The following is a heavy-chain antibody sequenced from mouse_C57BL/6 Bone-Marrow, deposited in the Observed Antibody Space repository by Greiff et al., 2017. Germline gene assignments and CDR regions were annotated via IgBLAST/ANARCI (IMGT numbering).Heavy chain of an antibody. CDR1: GYTFTSYW. V-gene: IGHV1-52*01. J-gene: IGHJ4*01. CDR3: ARHYGSSPYAMDY. CDR2: IDPSDSET. D-gene: IGHD1-1*01. Sequence: QVQLQQPGAELVRPGSSVKLSCKASGYTFTSYWMHWVKQRPIQGLEWIGNIDPSDSETHYNQKFKDKATLTVDKSSSTAYMQLSSLTSEDSAVYYYARHYGSSPYAMDYWGQGTSVTVAS.